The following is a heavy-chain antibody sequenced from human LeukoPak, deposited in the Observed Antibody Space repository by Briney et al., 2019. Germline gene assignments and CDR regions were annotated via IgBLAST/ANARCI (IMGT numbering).Heavy chain of an antibody. J-gene: IGHJ4*02. Sequence: GGSLRLSCAASGFTFSSYWMSWVRQAPGKGLEWVANIKQDGSAKYFVDSVKGRFTISRDNAKNSLYLQMNSLRAEDTAVYYCARYKPSGTVTPYYSDYWGQGTLVTVSS. CDR3: ARYKPSGTVTPYYSDY. CDR1: GFTFSSYW. V-gene: IGHV3-7*01. D-gene: IGHD4-17*01. CDR2: IKQDGSAK.